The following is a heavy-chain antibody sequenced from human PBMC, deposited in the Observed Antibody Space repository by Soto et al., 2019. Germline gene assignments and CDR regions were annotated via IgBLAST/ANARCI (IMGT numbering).Heavy chain of an antibody. V-gene: IGHV1-69*02. J-gene: IGHJ4*02. D-gene: IGHD4-17*01. CDR3: AITTGSSERNSTPPKFDY. CDR1: GGTFSSYT. Sequence: QVQLVQSGAEVKKPGSSVKVSCKASGGTFSSYTISWVRQAPGQGLEWMGRIIPILGIANYAQKFQGRVTITADKPTTTANMELSSLRSEDTAVYYCAITTGSSERNSTPPKFDYWGQGTLVTVSS. CDR2: IIPILGIA.